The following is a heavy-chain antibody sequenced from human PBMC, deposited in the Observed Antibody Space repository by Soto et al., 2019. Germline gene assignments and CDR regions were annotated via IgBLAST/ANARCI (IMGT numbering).Heavy chain of an antibody. V-gene: IGHV1-3*05. J-gene: IGHJ1*01. CDR2: INAGNGNT. CDR1: GYTFTSYA. CDR3: ARALGSRWPAAEYFQH. D-gene: IGHD6-13*01. Sequence: QVQLVQSGAEEKKPGASVKVSCKASGYTFTSYAMHWVRQAPGQRLEWMGWINAGNGNTKYSQKFQGRVTITRDTSASTANMELSSLRSDATAVYYGARALGSRWPAAEYFQHWGQGTLVTVSS.